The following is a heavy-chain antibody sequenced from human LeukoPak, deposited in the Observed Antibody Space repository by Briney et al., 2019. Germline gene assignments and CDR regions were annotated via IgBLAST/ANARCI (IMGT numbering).Heavy chain of an antibody. V-gene: IGHV3-21*01. Sequence: GGSLRLSCAASGFTFSSYSMNWVRQAPGKGLEWVSSISSSSSYIYYADSVKGRFTISRDNAKNSLYLQMNSLRAEDTAVYYCARAAGIRIVVVPAATPDYWGQGTLVTVSS. CDR1: GFTFSSYS. D-gene: IGHD2-2*01. CDR3: ARAAGIRIVVVPAATPDY. CDR2: ISSSSSYI. J-gene: IGHJ4*02.